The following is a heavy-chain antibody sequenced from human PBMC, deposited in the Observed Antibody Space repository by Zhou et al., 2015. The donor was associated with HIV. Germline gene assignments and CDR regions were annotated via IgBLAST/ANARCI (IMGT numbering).Heavy chain of an antibody. V-gene: IGHV1-69*01. CDR2: IIPIFGTA. CDR1: GGTFSSYA. J-gene: IGHJ6*01. D-gene: IGHD2-15*01. Sequence: QVQLVQSGAEVKKPGSSVKVSCKASGGTFSSYAISWVRQAPGQGLEWMGGIIPIFGTANYAQKFQGRVTITADESTSTAYMELSSLRSEDTAVYYCARMGGQGCSGGSCYTRMVDVWGQRGPRSPSPQ. CDR3: ARMGGQGCSGGSCYTRMVDV.